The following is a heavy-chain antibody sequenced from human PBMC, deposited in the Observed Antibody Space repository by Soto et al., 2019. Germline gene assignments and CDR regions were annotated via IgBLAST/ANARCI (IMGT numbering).Heavy chain of an antibody. CDR1: GFTFNNYA. V-gene: IGHV3-23*01. J-gene: IGHJ4*02. D-gene: IGHD3-10*01. CDR3: ASAVGGRGGYFEF. Sequence: EVLLLESGGGLVQPGGSLRLSCAASGFTFNNYAMRWVRQAPGKGLEWVSAISGSGSSTYYADSVKGRFTISRDNSKNTVYLQMNSLRAEDTAVYYCASAVGGRGGYFEFWGQGILVTVSS. CDR2: ISGSGSST.